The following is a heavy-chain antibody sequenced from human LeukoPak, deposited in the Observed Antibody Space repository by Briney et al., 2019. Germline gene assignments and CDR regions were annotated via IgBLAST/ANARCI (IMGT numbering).Heavy chain of an antibody. CDR3: ARQDGSGLYYFDY. D-gene: IGHD3-10*01. CDR1: GYSFNYW. J-gene: IGHJ4*02. Sequence: GESLKISCKGSGYSFNYWIGWVRQMPGKGLEWMGIIYPGYSDTRYSPSFQGQVTISADRSISTAYLQWSSLKASDSAMYYCARQDGSGLYYFDYWGQGTLVTVSS. V-gene: IGHV5-51*01. CDR2: IYPGYSDT.